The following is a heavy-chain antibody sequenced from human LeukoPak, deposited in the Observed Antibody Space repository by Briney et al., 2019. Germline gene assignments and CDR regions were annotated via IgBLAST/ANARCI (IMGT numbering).Heavy chain of an antibody. D-gene: IGHD1-26*01. CDR1: GFTFSSYE. J-gene: IGHJ4*02. CDR3: ASEPVGAYYFDY. CDR2: ISGSGSTT. Sequence: TGGSLRLSCAASGFTFSSYEINWVRQAPGKGLEWVSYISGSGSTTHYADSAKGRFTISRDNAKNSLYLQMNSLRAEDTAFYYCASEPVGAYYFDYWGQGTLVTVSS. V-gene: IGHV3-48*03.